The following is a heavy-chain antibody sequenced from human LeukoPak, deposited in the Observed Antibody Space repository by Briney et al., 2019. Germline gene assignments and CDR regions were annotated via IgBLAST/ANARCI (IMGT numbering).Heavy chain of an antibody. J-gene: IGHJ6*02. D-gene: IGHD4-11*01. CDR2: ISSSSSYI. Sequence: GGSLRLSCAASGFTFSSYSMNWVRQAPVKGVEWVSSISSSSSYIYYADSVKGRFTISRDNAKNSLYLQMNSLRAEDTAVYYCARTVPRCGMDVWGQGTTVTVSS. CDR3: ARTVPRCGMDV. V-gene: IGHV3-21*01. CDR1: GFTFSSYS.